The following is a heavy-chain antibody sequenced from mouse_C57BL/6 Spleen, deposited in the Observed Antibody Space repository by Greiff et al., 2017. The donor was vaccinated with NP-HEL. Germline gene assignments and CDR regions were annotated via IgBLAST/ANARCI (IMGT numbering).Heavy chain of an antibody. J-gene: IGHJ4*01. Sequence: VKLVESGAELVKPGASVKISCKASGYAFSSYWMNWVKQRPGKGLEWIGQIYPGDGDTNYNGKFKGKATLTADKSSSTAYMQLSSLTSEDSAVYFCARKMGLYLYYAMDYWGQGTSVTVSS. CDR1: GYAFSSYW. CDR3: ARKMGLYLYYAMDY. CDR2: IYPGDGDT. D-gene: IGHD5-1*01. V-gene: IGHV1-80*01.